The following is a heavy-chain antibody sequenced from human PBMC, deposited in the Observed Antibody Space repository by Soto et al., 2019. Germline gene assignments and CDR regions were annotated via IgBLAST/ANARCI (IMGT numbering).Heavy chain of an antibody. CDR1: GGSFSGYF. CDR3: ARGRRPNRYNDFWSGFNFDY. D-gene: IGHD3-3*01. CDR2: INHRGNT. Sequence: PSEPLYLTCAVSGGSFSGYFWTWIRQPPGKGLEWIGEINHRGNTDENPSLKSRVTISVDTSKNQFSLKLSSLTAADTAVYYCARGRRPNRYNDFWSGFNFDYWGQGTLVTAPQ. J-gene: IGHJ4*02. V-gene: IGHV4-34*01.